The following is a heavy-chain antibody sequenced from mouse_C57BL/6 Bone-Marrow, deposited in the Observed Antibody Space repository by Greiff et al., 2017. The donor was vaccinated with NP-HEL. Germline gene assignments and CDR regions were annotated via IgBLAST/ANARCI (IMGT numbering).Heavy chain of an antibody. CDR1: GFNIKDYY. Sequence: EVKVVESGAELVKPGASVKLSCTASGFNIKDYYMHWVKQRTEQGLEWIGRIDPEDGETKYAPKFQGKATITADTSSNTAYLQLSSLTSEDTAVYYCAIYDGYFAWFAYWGQGTLVTVSA. CDR3: AIYDGYFAWFAY. CDR2: IDPEDGET. V-gene: IGHV14-2*01. D-gene: IGHD2-3*01. J-gene: IGHJ3*01.